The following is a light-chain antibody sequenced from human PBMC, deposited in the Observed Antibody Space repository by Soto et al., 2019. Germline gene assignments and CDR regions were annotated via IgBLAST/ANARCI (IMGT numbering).Light chain of an antibody. J-gene: IGKJ4*01. CDR2: GAS. CDR3: QQYGSSPLT. CDR1: QSVSSSY. V-gene: IGKV3-20*01. Sequence: EIVLTQSPGTLSLSPGERVTLSCRASQSVSSSYLAWYQQKPGQAPRLLIYGASSRATGIPDRFSGSGSGTDFTLTISRLEPEDFAAYYCQQYGSSPLTFGGGTKVDIK.